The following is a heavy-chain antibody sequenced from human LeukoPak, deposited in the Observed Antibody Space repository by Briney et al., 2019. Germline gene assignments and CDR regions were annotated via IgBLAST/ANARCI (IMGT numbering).Heavy chain of an antibody. CDR1: GFTFSSYS. Sequence: GGSLRLSCAASGFTFSSYSMNWVRQAPGKGLEWVSSISSSSYLFFADSVKGRFTISRDNTKNSLYLQMNSLRVDDTAVYYCARDAVTGYSSGWYKPFPFDYWGQGTLVTVSS. J-gene: IGHJ4*02. CDR2: ISSSSYL. CDR3: ARDAVTGYSSGWYKPFPFDY. V-gene: IGHV3-21*01. D-gene: IGHD6-19*01.